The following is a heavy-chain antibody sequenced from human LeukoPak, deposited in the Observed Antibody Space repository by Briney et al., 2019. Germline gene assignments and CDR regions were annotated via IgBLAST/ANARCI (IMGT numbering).Heavy chain of an antibody. V-gene: IGHV1-24*01. CDR1: GYTLTELS. D-gene: IGHD3-22*01. CDR2: FDPEDGET. Sequence: ASVKVSCKVSGYTLTELSMHWVRQAPGKGLEWMGGFDPEDGETIYAQKFQGRVTMTEDTSTDTAYMELSSLRSEDTAVYYCATHLGHYYDSSGYPAFDIWGQGTMVTVSS. J-gene: IGHJ3*02. CDR3: ATHLGHYYDSSGYPAFDI.